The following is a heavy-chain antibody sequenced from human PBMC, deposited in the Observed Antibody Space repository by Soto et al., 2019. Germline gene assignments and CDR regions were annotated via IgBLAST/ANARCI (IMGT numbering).Heavy chain of an antibody. CDR3: ARHVGFYHFDY. V-gene: IGHV4-39*01. J-gene: IGHJ4*02. CDR1: GGYISSSGGC. Sequence: SETMSLTWTVAGGYISSSGGCWSWIRQPPGKGLEWIGSIYYSGSTYYNPSLKSRVTISVDTSKNHFSLKLSSVTAADTAVYYCARHVGFYHFDYWGQGTLVTVSS. D-gene: IGHD1-26*01. CDR2: IYYSGST.